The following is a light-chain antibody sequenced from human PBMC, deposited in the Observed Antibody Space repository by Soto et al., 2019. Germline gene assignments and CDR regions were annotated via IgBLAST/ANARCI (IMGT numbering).Light chain of an antibody. CDR3: QHLNSLPPYT. CDR1: QGIGSY. V-gene: IGKV1-9*01. CDR2: AAS. J-gene: IGKJ2*01. Sequence: DIQLTQSPSFLSASVGDRVTITCRASQGIGSYLAWYQQKPGKAPKLLIYAASTLQGGLPSRFSGSGSGTEFTLTISSLQPEDLATYCCQHLNSLPPYTFGQGTKLEIK.